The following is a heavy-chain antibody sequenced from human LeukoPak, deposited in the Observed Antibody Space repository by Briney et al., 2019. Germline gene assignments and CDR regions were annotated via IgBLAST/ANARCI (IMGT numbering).Heavy chain of an antibody. Sequence: GGSQRLSCVPSGLTFSTHRMSWFRQAPGKGLGWVAIINQGGSEMHYMDSVRGRFVISRDNAKNALFLQMSSLRVEDTPVYYCARTGRGPFDYWRRGTLVTVSS. CDR1: GLTFSTHR. CDR3: ARTGRGPFDY. V-gene: IGHV3-7*01. D-gene: IGHD3-10*01. CDR2: INQGGSEM. J-gene: IGHJ4*02.